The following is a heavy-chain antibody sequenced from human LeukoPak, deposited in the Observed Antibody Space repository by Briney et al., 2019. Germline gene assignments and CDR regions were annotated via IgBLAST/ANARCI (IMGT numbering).Heavy chain of an antibody. CDR1: GYTFTGYY. CDR2: INPNSGGT. D-gene: IGHD3-22*01. V-gene: IGHV1-2*02. CDR3: ARGDSSGYSHFDY. J-gene: IGHJ4*02. Sequence: ASVKVSCKASGYTFTGYYMHWVRQAPGQGLEWMGWINPNSGGTNYAQKFQGRVTMTRDTSISTAYMELSRLRSDDTAVYYCARGDSSGYSHFDYWGQGTLVTVSS.